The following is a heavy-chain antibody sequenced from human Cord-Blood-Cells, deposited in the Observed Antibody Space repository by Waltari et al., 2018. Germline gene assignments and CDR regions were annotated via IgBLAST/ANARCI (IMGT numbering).Heavy chain of an antibody. CDR2: IIPIFGTA. CDR3: ARARDGYNYNYFDY. V-gene: IGHV1-69*01. D-gene: IGHD5-12*01. Sequence: QVQLVQSGAEVKKPGSSVKVSCKASGGTFSSYAISWVRQAPGQGLEWMGGIIPIFGTANYAQKFQGRVTITADESTSTADMELSSLRSEDTAVYYCARARDGYNYNYFDYWGQGTLVTVSS. CDR1: GGTFSSYA. J-gene: IGHJ4*02.